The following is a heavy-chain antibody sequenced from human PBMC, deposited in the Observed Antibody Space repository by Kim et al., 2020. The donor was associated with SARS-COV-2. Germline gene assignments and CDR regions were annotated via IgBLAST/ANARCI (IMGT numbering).Heavy chain of an antibody. J-gene: IGHJ3*02. CDR3: ARARGGTMIVVVIGAFDI. Sequence: KSRVTKSVETSKNQFSLKLSSVTAADTAVYYCARARGGTMIVVVIGAFDIWGQGTMVTVSS. V-gene: IGHV4-31*02. D-gene: IGHD3-22*01.